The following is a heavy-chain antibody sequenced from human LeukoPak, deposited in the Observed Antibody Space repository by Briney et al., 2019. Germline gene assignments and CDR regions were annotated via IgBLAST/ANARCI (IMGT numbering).Heavy chain of an antibody. CDR2: ISGSGGST. D-gene: IGHD2-2*01. CDR1: GFTFSSYA. V-gene: IGHV3-23*01. J-gene: IGHJ4*02. CDR3: AKTDQYQLLSSFDY. Sequence: GALRLSCAASGFTFSSYAMSWVRQAPGKGLEWVSAISGSGGSTYYADSAKGRFTISRDNSKNTLYLQMNSLRAEDTAVYYCAKTDQYQLLSSFDYWGQGTLVTVSS.